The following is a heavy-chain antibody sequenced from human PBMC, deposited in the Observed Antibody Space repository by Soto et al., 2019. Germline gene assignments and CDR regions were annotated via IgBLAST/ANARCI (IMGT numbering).Heavy chain of an antibody. CDR1: GGSISSYY. CDR2: IYYSGST. Sequence: QVQLQESGPGLVKPSETLSLTSTVSGGSISSYYWSWIRQPPGKGLEWIGYIYYSGSTNYNPSLMSRVTISVDTSKNQFSLKLSSVTAADTAVYYCARRRTPDYWCQGTLVTVSS. J-gene: IGHJ4*02. CDR3: ARRRTPDY. V-gene: IGHV4-59*01.